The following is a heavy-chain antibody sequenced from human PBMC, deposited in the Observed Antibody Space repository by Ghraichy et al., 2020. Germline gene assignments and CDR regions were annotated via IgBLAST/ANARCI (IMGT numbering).Heavy chain of an antibody. Sequence: GGSLRLSCAASGFTFNSYAMSWVRQAPGKGLECVSDISDNGGATSYADSVKGRFTISRDNTKNTLYLQMNSLRAEDTAVYYCAKNSPSRKFFQHWGQGTLVTVSS. CDR3: AKNSPSRKFFQH. CDR1: GFTFNSYA. V-gene: IGHV3-23*01. J-gene: IGHJ1*01. CDR2: ISDNGGAT. D-gene: IGHD2/OR15-2a*01.